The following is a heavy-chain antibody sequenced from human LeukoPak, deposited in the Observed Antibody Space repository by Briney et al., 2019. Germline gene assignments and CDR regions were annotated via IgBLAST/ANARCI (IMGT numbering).Heavy chain of an antibody. D-gene: IGHD2-15*01. J-gene: IGHJ4*02. Sequence: SETLSLTCAVSGXSISSSNWWSWVRQPPGKGLEWIGEIYHTGSTNYNPSLKSRVTISVDKSKNQFSLNLSSVTAADTAMYYCAKGTAAARVGYWGQGTLVTVSS. CDR3: AKGTAAARVGY. V-gene: IGHV4-4*02. CDR2: IYHTGST. CDR1: GXSISSSNW.